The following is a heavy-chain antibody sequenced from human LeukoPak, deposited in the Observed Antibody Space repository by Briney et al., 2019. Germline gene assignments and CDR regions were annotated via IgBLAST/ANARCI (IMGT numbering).Heavy chain of an antibody. J-gene: IGHJ3*02. D-gene: IGHD1-26*01. CDR3: AKGGSMGIFDAFDI. CDR2: ISWSSGSI. CDR1: GFTFDDYA. Sequence: PGRSLRLSCAASGFTFDDYAMHWVRQAPGKGLEWVSGISWSSGSIGYADSVKGRFTISRDNAKNSLYLQMNSLRAEDTALYYCAKGGSMGIFDAFDIWGQGTMVTVSS. V-gene: IGHV3-9*01.